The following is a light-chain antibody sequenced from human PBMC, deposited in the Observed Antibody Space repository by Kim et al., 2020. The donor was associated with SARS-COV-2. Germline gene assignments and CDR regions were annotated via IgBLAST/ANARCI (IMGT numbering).Light chain of an antibody. CDR1: SLRTYY. V-gene: IGLV3-19*01. CDR3: NSRDNSGDHVV. J-gene: IGLJ2*01. Sequence: ALGQTVRITCQGDSLRTYYASWYQQKPGQAPILVIYGKNNRPSGIPERFSGSSSGNTASLTVTGAQAVDEADYYCNSRDNSGDHVVFGGGTKLIVL. CDR2: GKN.